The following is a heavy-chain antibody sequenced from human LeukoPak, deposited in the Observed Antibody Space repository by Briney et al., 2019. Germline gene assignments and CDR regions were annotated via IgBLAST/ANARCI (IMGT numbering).Heavy chain of an antibody. J-gene: IGHJ4*02. D-gene: IGHD2-2*01. CDR1: GYTLTDYY. CDR3: ARSACSRTTCPDY. CDR2: IIPNSGDT. V-gene: IGHV1-2*02. Sequence: ASVKVSCKASGYTLTDYYIHWVRQAPGQGLEWMGWIIPNSGDTNYAQKFQGRVTMTRDTSVSTAYMELTSLRYDDAAVYYCARSACSRTTCPDYWGQGTLVTISS.